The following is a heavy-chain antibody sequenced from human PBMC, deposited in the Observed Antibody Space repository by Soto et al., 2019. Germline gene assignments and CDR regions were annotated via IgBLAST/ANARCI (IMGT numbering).Heavy chain of an antibody. D-gene: IGHD2-2*01. CDR1: GFTFSSYD. V-gene: IGHV3-13*01. Sequence: GGSLRLSCAASGFTFSSYDMHWVRQATGKGLEWVSAIGTAGDTYYPGSVKGRFTISRENAKNSLYLQMNSPRAGDTAVYYCARALAHSSTSYYYYYMDVWGKGTTVTVSS. CDR3: ARALAHSSTSYYYYYMDV. J-gene: IGHJ6*03. CDR2: IGTAGDT.